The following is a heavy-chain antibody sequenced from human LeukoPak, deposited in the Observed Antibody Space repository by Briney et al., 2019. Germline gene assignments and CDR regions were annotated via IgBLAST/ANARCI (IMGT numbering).Heavy chain of an antibody. Sequence: SETLSLTCTVSGGSISSGNFFCSWLRQRPGKGLEWSGYISYSGSTYYNPSLKSRVTISVDTSKNQLSLKLSSVTAADTAVYYCARGGLTRQSDAFHIWGRGTVVTVSS. J-gene: IGHJ3*02. D-gene: IGHD4/OR15-4a*01. CDR3: ARGGLTRQSDAFHI. CDR1: GGSISSGNFF. CDR2: ISYSGST. V-gene: IGHV4-31*03.